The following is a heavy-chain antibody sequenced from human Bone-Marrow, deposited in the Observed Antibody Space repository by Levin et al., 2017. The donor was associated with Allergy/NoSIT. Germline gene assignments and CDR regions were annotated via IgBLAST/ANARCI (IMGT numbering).Heavy chain of an antibody. CDR1: GGTFSSYA. D-gene: IGHD6-13*01. J-gene: IGHJ4*02. CDR2: IIPIFGTA. V-gene: IGHV1-69*13. Sequence: SVKVSCKASGGTFSSYAISWVRQAPGQGLEWMGGIIPIFGTANYAQKFQGRVTITADESTSTAYMELSSLRSEDTAVYYCATMRRTKGIAAAGLLDYWGQGTLVTVSS. CDR3: ATMRRTKGIAAAGLLDY.